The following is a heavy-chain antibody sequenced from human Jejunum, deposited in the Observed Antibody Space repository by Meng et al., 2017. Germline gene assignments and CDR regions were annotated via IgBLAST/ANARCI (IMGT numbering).Heavy chain of an antibody. V-gene: IGHV4-4*02. Sequence: QVQLTEPGPGLVKPSGTLSLTCTVSAVSTTAPFYWTWIRQAPGKGLEWIGEVWPSGATYYNPSLSSRITISIDTSNNQFSLEVAFLTAADTAVYYCARAIRERYFDSWGQGTLVTVSS. CDR3: ARAIRERYFDS. CDR1: AVSTTAPFY. D-gene: IGHD1-14*01. J-gene: IGHJ4*02. CDR2: VWPSGAT.